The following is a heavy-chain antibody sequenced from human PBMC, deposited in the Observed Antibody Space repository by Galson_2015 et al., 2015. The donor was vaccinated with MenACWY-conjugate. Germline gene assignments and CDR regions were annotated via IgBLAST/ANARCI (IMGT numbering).Heavy chain of an antibody. CDR1: GFTFSSYW. V-gene: IGHV3-74*03. Sequence: SLRLSCAASGFTFSSYWMHWVRQAPGKGLVWVSRICAGGISIMYGDSVRGRFTISRDDAENTLYLQMDSLRADDTAVYFCVRGSSGWRGMDIWGQGTTVTVSS. CDR2: ICAGGISI. J-gene: IGHJ6*02. CDR3: VRGSSGWRGMDI. D-gene: IGHD6-19*01.